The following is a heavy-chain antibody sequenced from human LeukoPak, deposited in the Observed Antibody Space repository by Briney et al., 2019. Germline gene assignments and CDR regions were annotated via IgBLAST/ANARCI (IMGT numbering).Heavy chain of an antibody. CDR1: GYTFTSYG. D-gene: IGHD1-1*01. V-gene: IGHV1-18*01. CDR2: ISAYNGNT. J-gene: IGHJ4*02. CDR3: ARQRGRRKFDY. Sequence: ASVKVSCKASGYTFTSYGISWVRQAPGQGLEWMGWISAYNGNTNYAQKFQGRVTMTRDTSTSTVYMELSSLRSEDTAVYYCARQRGRRKFDYWGQGTLVTVSS.